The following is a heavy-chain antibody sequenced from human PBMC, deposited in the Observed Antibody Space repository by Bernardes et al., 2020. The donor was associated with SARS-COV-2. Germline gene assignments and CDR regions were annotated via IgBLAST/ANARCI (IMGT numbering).Heavy chain of an antibody. Sequence: GGSLRLSCAASGFTFSSYSMNWVRQAPGKGLEWVSSISSSSSYIYYADSVKGRFTISRDNAKNSLYLQMNSLRAEDTAVYYCARDFGVGYYDSSGYNYYYYGMDVWGQGTTVTVSS. J-gene: IGHJ6*02. D-gene: IGHD3-22*01. V-gene: IGHV3-21*01. CDR3: ARDFGVGYYDSSGYNYYYYGMDV. CDR2: ISSSSSYI. CDR1: GFTFSSYS.